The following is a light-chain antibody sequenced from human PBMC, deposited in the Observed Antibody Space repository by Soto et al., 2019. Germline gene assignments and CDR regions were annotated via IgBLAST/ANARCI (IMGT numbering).Light chain of an antibody. CDR3: QQVKTYPLT. Sequence: DIQLTQSPSFLSASVGDRVTITGRARQDISSHLAWYQQKRGKAHKLLIYAESTLQSGVPSGFGGRGSGTEFTLTITSLQPEDFATYYCQQVKTYPLTFGGGTKVEIK. J-gene: IGKJ4*01. CDR2: AES. V-gene: IGKV1-9*01. CDR1: QDISSH.